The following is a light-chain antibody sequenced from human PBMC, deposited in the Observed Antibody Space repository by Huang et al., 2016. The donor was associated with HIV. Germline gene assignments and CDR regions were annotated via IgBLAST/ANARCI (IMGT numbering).Light chain of an antibody. CDR3: QQFGSSPPYS. CDR1: QTVTNNY. J-gene: IGKJ2*03. V-gene: IGKV3-20*01. CDR2: GAS. Sequence: IVLTQSPDTLSLSPVERATLSCRASQTVTNNYLAWYQQRPGQSPRLLIYGASTRATGSPDRFSGSGAVTDFTLTSSRLEPNDFVVYYCQQFGSSPPYSFGQGTKLEIK.